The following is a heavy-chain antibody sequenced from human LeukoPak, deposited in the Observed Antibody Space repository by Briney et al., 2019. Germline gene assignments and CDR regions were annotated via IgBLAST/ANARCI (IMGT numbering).Heavy chain of an antibody. D-gene: IGHD4-23*01. Sequence: GGSLRLSCAVSGFTFSSYWMTWVRQGPEKGLEWVANIKQDGSVKYYLDSVKGRFTISRDNAKSSLYLQMNNLRAEDTAVYYCVRPPLTTVVNWFDPWGQGTLVTVSS. J-gene: IGHJ5*02. CDR2: IKQDGSVK. V-gene: IGHV3-7*01. CDR3: VRPPLTTVVNWFDP. CDR1: GFTFSSYW.